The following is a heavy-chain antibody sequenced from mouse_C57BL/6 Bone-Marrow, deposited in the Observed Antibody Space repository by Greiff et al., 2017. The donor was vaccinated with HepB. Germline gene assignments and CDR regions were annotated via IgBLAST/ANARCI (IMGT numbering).Heavy chain of an antibody. CDR3: ASQYYGSSYGYAMDY. D-gene: IGHD1-1*01. V-gene: IGHV14-3*01. CDR2: IDPANGNT. Sequence: EVQGVESVAELVRPGASVKLSCTASGFNIKNTYMHWVKQRPEQGLEWIGRIDPANGNTKYAPKFQGKATITADTSSNTAYLQLSSLTSEDTAIYYCASQYYGSSYGYAMDYWGQGTSVTVSS. CDR1: GFNIKNTY. J-gene: IGHJ4*01.